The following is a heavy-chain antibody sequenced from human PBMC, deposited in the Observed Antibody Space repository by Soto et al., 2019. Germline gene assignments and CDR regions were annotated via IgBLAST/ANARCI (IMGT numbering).Heavy chain of an antibody. CDR2: INSDGSST. Sequence: EVQLVESGGGLVQPGGSLRLSCAASGFTFSSYWMHWVRQAPGKGLVWVSRINSDGSSTSYAASVQGRFTISRDNAKNTLYLQMNSLRAEDTAVYYCARVSEDYGGYYSFWYVDLWGRGSLVTVSS. V-gene: IGHV3-74*01. D-gene: IGHD4-17*01. CDR1: GFTFSSYW. CDR3: ARVSEDYGGYYSFWYVDL. J-gene: IGHJ2*01.